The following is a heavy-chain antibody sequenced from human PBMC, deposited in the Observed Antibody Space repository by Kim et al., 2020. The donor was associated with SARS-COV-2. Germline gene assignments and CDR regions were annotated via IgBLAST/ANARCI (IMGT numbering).Heavy chain of an antibody. CDR1: GFTFSSYG. CDR3: ARGPANSYSSGWDRF. Sequence: GGSLRLSCAASGFTFSSYGMHWVRQAPGKGLEWVAVIWYDGSNKYYADSVKGRFTISRDNSKNTLYLQMNSLRAEDTAVYYCARGPANSYSSGWDRFWGHGTLVTVAS. CDR2: IWYDGSNK. V-gene: IGHV3-33*01. J-gene: IGHJ4*01. D-gene: IGHD6-19*01.